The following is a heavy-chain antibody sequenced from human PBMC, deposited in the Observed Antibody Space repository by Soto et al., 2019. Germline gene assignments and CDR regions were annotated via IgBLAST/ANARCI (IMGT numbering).Heavy chain of an antibody. CDR2: ISSSGSTI. CDR1: GFTFSSYE. CDR3: ASEGVLYYYGMDV. D-gene: IGHD3-10*01. Sequence: EVQLVESGGGLVQPGGSLRLSCAASGFTFSSYEMNWVRQAPGKGLEWVSYISSSGSTIYYADSVKGRFTISRDNAKNSLYLQMNSLRAEDTAVYYCASEGVLYYYGMDVWGQGTTVTVSS. V-gene: IGHV3-48*03. J-gene: IGHJ6*02.